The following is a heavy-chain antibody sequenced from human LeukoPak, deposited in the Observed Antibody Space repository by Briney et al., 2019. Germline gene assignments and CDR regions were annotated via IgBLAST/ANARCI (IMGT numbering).Heavy chain of an antibody. V-gene: IGHV3-23*01. CDR2: ISGSGGST. J-gene: IGHJ4*02. Sequence: GGSLRLSCAASGFTFSSYAMSWVRQAPGKGLEWVSAISGSGGSTYYADSVKGRFTISRDNSKNTLYLQMNSLRAEDTAVYYCARGPNYYDSSGEDYWGQGTLVTVSS. CDR1: GFTFSSYA. CDR3: ARGPNYYDSSGEDY. D-gene: IGHD3-22*01.